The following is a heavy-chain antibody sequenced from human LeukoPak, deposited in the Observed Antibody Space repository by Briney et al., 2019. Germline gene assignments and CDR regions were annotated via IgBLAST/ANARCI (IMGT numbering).Heavy chain of an antibody. V-gene: IGHV3-23*01. CDR2: ISGSGGST. CDR1: GFTFSNAW. D-gene: IGHD3-22*01. J-gene: IGHJ4*02. Sequence: GGSLRLSCAASGFTFSNAWMSWVRQAPGKGLEWVSAISGSGGSTYYADSVKGRFTISRDNSKNTLYLQMNSLRAEDTAVYYCAKGDHYYDSSGYYLLDYWGQGTLVTVSS. CDR3: AKGDHYYDSSGYYLLDY.